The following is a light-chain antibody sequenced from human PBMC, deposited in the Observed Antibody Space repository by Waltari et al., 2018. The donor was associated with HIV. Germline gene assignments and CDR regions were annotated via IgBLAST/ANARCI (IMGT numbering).Light chain of an antibody. CDR1: QSVTSTY. J-gene: IGKJ1*01. CDR3: QQYGSLQWT. CDR2: GAS. V-gene: IGKV3-20*01. Sequence: VLPQSPATPYLSPGARATPSCSASQSVTSTYFAWYQQKPGQAPRTLIYGASSRATGIPDRFSGNWSGTDFTLTISRLEPEDFALYYCQQYGSLQWTFGQGTKVEIK.